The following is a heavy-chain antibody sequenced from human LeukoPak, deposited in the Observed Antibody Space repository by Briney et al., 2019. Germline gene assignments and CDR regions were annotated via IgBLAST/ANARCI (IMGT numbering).Heavy chain of an antibody. D-gene: IGHD5-24*01. CDR1: GFTFSSYW. CDR2: INSDVGST. CDR3: ARRIQGMAPYYFDY. J-gene: IGHJ4*02. V-gene: IGHV3-74*01. Sequence: GGSLRLSCTASGFTFSSYWMHWVRPGPGKGLGWVSRINSDVGSTSYADSVKGRFTISRDNAKNMLYMQMNSLRAEDTAVYYCARRIQGMAPYYFDYWGQGTLVTVSS.